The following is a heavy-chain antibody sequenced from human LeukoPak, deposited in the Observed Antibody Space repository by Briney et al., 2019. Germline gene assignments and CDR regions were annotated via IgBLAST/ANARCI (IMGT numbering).Heavy chain of an antibody. CDR3: ATRRWGY. Sequence: ASVKVSCKASGGTFSSYAISWVRQAPGQRLEWMGWINAGNGNTKYSQKFQGRVTITRDTSASTAYMELSSLRSEDTAVYYCATRRWGYWGQGTLVTVSS. CDR1: GGTFSSYA. J-gene: IGHJ4*02. CDR2: INAGNGNT. V-gene: IGHV1-3*01. D-gene: IGHD3-16*01.